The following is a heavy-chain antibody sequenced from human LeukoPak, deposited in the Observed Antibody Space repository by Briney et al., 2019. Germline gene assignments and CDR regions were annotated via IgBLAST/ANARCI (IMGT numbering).Heavy chain of an antibody. D-gene: IGHD3-10*01. J-gene: IGHJ6*02. CDR2: IYYSGST. Sequence: PSETLSLTCTVSGGSISSSSYYWGWIRQPPGKGLEWIGSIYYSGSTYYNPSLKSRVTISVDTSKNQFSLKLSSVTAADTAVYYRASQPELLWFGEFYGMDVWGQGTTVTVSS. V-gene: IGHV4-39*01. CDR1: GGSISSSSYY. CDR3: ASQPELLWFGEFYGMDV.